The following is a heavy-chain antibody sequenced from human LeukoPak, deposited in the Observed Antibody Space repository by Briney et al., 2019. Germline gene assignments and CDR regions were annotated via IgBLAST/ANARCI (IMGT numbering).Heavy chain of an antibody. CDR1: GGSISSSSYY. J-gene: IGHJ4*02. Sequence: SETLSLTCTVSGGSISSSSYYWGWIRQPPGKGLEWIGSIYYSGSTYYNPSLKSRVTISVDTSKNQFSLKLSSVTAAGTAVYYCATLSLIAAAGTWGQGTLVTVSS. D-gene: IGHD6-13*01. CDR2: IYYSGST. CDR3: ATLSLIAAAGT. V-gene: IGHV4-39*01.